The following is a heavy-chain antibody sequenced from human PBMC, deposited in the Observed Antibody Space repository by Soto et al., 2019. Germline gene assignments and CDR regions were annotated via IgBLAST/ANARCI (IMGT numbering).Heavy chain of an antibody. CDR3: ARGYCSGGSCYLTDY. V-gene: IGHV5-51*01. CDR2: IYPGDSDT. CDR1: GYSFTSYW. J-gene: IGHJ4*02. D-gene: IGHD2-15*01. Sequence: GESLKISCKGSGYSFTSYWIGWVRQMPGKGLEWMGIIYPGDSDTRYSPSFQGQVTISADKSISTAYLQWSSLKASDTAMYYCARGYCSGGSCYLTDYWGQGTLVTVSS.